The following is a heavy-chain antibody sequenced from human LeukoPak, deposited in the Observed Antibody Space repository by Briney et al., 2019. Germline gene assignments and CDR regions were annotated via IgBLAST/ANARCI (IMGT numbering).Heavy chain of an antibody. CDR2: IYSGGST. J-gene: IGHJ4*02. D-gene: IGHD4-17*01. CDR1: GVTVSSNY. V-gene: IGHV3-66*01. Sequence: GGSLRLSCVASGVTVSSNYMSWVRQAPGKGLDWGSVIYSGGSTYYADAVKGRFTISRYNSKNTLYLQMNSLRVEDSAVYYCARGLRSDYWGQGTLVTVSS. CDR3: ARGLRSDY.